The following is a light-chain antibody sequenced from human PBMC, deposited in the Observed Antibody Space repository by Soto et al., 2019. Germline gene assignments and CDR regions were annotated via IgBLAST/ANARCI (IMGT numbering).Light chain of an antibody. CDR2: EVS. Sequence: QSVLTQPASVSGSPGQSITISCTGTSSDVGGYNYVSWYQQHPGKAPKLMIYEVSNRPSGVSNRFSGSKSGNTASLTISGLQAEDEADYCCSSFTSSSTFVFGAGTKVIV. CDR3: SSFTSSSTFV. CDR1: SSDVGGYNY. V-gene: IGLV2-14*01. J-gene: IGLJ1*01.